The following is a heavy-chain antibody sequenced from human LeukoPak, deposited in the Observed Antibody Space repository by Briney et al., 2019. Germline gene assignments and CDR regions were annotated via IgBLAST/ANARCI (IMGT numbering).Heavy chain of an antibody. V-gene: IGHV3-11*01. CDR2: ISSSGSTI. J-gene: IGHJ6*02. D-gene: IGHD3-9*01. Sequence: PGGSLRLSCAASGFTFSDYYMSWIRQAPGKGLEWVSYISSSGSTIYYADSVKGRFTISRDNAKNSLYLQMNSLRAEDTAVYYCARDLQKPGCRKCGYGMDVWGQGTTVTVSS. CDR3: ARDLQKPGCRKCGYGMDV. CDR1: GFTFSDYY.